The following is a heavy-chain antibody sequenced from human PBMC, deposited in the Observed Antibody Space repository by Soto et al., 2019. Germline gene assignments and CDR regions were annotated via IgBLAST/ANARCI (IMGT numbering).Heavy chain of an antibody. CDR1: GDTFSSYW. J-gene: IGHJ4*02. D-gene: IGHD3-3*01. CDR3: ARDSDFWRTDYFDY. Sequence: PGGSMKLSCAASGDTFSSYWMSGVCQATGKGLEWVANIKQDGSEKYYVDSVKGRFTISRDNAKNSLYLQMNSLRAEDTAVYYCARDSDFWRTDYFDYWGQGTLVTVSS. CDR2: IKQDGSEK. V-gene: IGHV3-7*01.